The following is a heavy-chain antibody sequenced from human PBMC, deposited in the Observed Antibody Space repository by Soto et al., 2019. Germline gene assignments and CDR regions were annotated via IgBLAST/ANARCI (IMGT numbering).Heavy chain of an antibody. J-gene: IGHJ4*02. CDR1: GYTFTNYA. D-gene: IGHD3-10*01. Sequence: QVQLVQSGAEVKKPGASVKVSCKASGYTFTNYAMHWVRQAPGQRLEWMGWINAAIGNTKYRQKFQGSVTITRDTSANTPYMELSSLRSEDTAVYSCPRRNVYGSASSSFDYWGQGTLVTVSS. V-gene: IGHV1-3*01. CDR2: INAAIGNT. CDR3: PRRNVYGSASSSFDY.